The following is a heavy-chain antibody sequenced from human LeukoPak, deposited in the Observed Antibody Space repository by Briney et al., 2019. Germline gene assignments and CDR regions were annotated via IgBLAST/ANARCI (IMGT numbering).Heavy chain of an antibody. CDR2: INPNGGDT. Sequence: ASVKVSCKASGYTFTGYYMHWVRQAPGQGLRWMGWINPNGGDTNYAQKFQGRVTMTRDTSISTAYMELSRLRPDDTAVYYCARGGTYYIKLDYWGQGTLVTVSS. D-gene: IGHD3-10*01. V-gene: IGHV1-2*02. CDR3: ARGGTYYIKLDY. J-gene: IGHJ4*02. CDR1: GYTFTGYY.